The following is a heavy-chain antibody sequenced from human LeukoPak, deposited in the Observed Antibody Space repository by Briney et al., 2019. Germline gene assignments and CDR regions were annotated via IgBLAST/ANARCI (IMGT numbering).Heavy chain of an antibody. Sequence: PGGSLRLSCEGSAFIFSGHWMNWVRQTPGKGLEWVANMKEDGSQETYVDSVKGRFTISRDNAKNSLYLQMNNVRAEDTAVYYCARYSYKHDCWGQGTLVTVSS. CDR2: MKEDGSQE. CDR1: AFIFSGHW. D-gene: IGHD2-15*01. CDR3: ARYSYKHDC. J-gene: IGHJ4*02. V-gene: IGHV3-7*01.